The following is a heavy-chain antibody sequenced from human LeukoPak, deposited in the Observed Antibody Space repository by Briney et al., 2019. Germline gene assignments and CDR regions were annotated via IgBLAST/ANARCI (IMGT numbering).Heavy chain of an antibody. V-gene: IGHV3-53*01. D-gene: IGHD3-22*01. Sequence: PLGALRLSRAPSLVTPTINYTSSVPPTPRERLEKVSMIYIGGSTSYAYSVKGRFTISRDISKNTLFLQMSSLRAEDTGVYYCARSARIYDNSGYSLVGYFDLWGRGTLVTVSS. J-gene: IGHJ2*01. CDR2: IYIGGST. CDR1: LVTPTINY. CDR3: ARSARIYDNSGYSLVGYFDL.